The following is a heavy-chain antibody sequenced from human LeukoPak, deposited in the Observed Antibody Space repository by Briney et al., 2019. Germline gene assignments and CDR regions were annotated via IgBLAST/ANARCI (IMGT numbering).Heavy chain of an antibody. D-gene: IGHD6-19*01. CDR2: INPNSDNT. V-gene: IGHV1-8*03. J-gene: IGHJ4*02. CDR1: GYTFTGYY. CDR3: AIGAVGFDY. Sequence: ASVKVSCKTSGYTFTGYYMHWVRQATGQGLEWMGWINPNSDNTDYAQKFQGRVTITRDTSISTAYMELSSLRSEDTAVYYCAIGAVGFDYWGQGTLVTVSS.